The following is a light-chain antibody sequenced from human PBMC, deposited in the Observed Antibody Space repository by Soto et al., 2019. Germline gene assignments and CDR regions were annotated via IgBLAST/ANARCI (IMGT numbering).Light chain of an antibody. J-gene: IGKJ1*01. Sequence: EIVMTQSPATLSVSPGERATLSCRASQSVSRNLAWYQQKPGQAPRLLIYGASPRATGIPARFSGSGSGTEFTLTISSLQSEDSAVYYCQHYNNWPRTFGQGTKVDIK. CDR3: QHYNNWPRT. CDR1: QSVSRN. V-gene: IGKV3-15*01. CDR2: GAS.